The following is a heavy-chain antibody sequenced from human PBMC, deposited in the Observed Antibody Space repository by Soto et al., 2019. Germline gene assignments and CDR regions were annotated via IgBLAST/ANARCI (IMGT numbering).Heavy chain of an antibody. J-gene: IGHJ5*02. V-gene: IGHV3-30*18. CDR2: ISYDGSNK. D-gene: IGHD2-2*01. CDR3: AKGDCISTSCYPFDP. Sequence: QVQLVESGGGVVQPGRSLRLSCAASGFTFSSYGMHWVRQAPGKGLEWGAGISYDGSNKYYADSVKGRFTISRDNSKNTLYLQMNSLSAEDTAVYYCAKGDCISTSCYPFDPWGQGTLVTVSS. CDR1: GFTFSSYG.